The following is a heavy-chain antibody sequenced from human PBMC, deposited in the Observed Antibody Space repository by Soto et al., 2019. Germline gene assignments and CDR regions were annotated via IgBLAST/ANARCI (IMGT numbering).Heavy chain of an antibody. CDR2: IYHTGST. Sequence: TLSLTCSVSGGSISTVGHYWTWIRQPPGKGLEWIGSIYHTGSTYYSKSLRSRLTMSVDTSKSQFSLRLSSVTAADTAVYYCARATGTMRSRNCDYWGQGSLVTVSS. D-gene: IGHD1-1*01. CDR3: ARATGTMRSRNCDY. CDR1: GGSISTVGHY. V-gene: IGHV4-31*03. J-gene: IGHJ4*02.